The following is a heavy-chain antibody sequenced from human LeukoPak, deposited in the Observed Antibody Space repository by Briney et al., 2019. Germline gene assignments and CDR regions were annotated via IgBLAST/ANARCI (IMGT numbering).Heavy chain of an antibody. D-gene: IGHD3-22*01. CDR1: GFTFSSYG. CDR2: IRYDGSNK. Sequence: PGGSLRLSCAASGFTFSSYGMHWVRQAPGKGLEWVAFIRYDGSNKYYADSVKGRFAISRDNSKNTLYLQMNSLRAEDTAVYYCAKAKGYYDSSGYYYYFDYWGQGTLVTVSS. CDR3: AKAKGYYDSSGYYYYFDY. J-gene: IGHJ4*02. V-gene: IGHV3-30*02.